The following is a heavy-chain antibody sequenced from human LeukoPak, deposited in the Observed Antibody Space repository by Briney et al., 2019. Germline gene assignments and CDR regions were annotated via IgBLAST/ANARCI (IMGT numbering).Heavy chain of an antibody. D-gene: IGHD2-21*01. CDR1: GGSISSYY. CDR3: ARSHRHYSSSSGPLDS. Sequence: PSETLSLTCTGSGGSISSYYWSWIRQSAGKGLEWIGRIDPTGTTNNNPSPRGRATVSLDTSQNQFSLKLDSVTAADTAVYYCARSHRHYSSSSGPLDSWGQGTLVIVSS. CDR2: IDPTGTT. V-gene: IGHV4-4*07. J-gene: IGHJ4*02.